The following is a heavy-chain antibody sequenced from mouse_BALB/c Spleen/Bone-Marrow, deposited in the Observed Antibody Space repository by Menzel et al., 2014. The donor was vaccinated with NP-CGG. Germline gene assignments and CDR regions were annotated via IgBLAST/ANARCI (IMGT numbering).Heavy chain of an antibody. J-gene: IGHJ2*01. CDR1: GFNDKDTY. Sequence: LVESGADLVKPSASVKLSCTSSGFNDKDTYMQWVKQRPEPGLEWIGRIDPAHGNTQYDPTFQGKATITTDTSSNTAYLQLSSLTSEDSAVYFCARRGTGVDYLSQGTTLTVSS. V-gene: IGHV14-3*02. CDR2: IDPAHGNT. CDR3: ARRGTGVDY. D-gene: IGHD4-1*01.